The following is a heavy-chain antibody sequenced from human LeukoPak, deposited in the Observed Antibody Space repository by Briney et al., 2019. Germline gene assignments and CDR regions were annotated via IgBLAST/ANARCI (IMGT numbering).Heavy chain of an antibody. V-gene: IGHV3-21*01. CDR2: ISSSSSYI. J-gene: IGHJ6*02. Sequence: GGSLGLSCAASGFTFSSYSMNWVRQAPGKGLEWVSSISSSSSYIYYAGSVKGRFTISRDNAKNSLYLQMNSLRAEDTAVYYCARDGREDCSGGSCYVYYYYGMDVWGQGTTVTVSS. CDR3: ARDGREDCSGGSCYVYYYYGMDV. D-gene: IGHD2-15*01. CDR1: GFTFSSYS.